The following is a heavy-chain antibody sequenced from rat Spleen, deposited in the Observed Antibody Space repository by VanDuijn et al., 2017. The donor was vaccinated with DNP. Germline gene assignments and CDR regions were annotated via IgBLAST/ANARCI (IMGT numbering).Heavy chain of an antibody. Sequence: EVKLVESGGVLVQPGRSLKLSCAVSGLNFSDYWMGWVRQAPGKGLECIGEINKDSSTINYSPSLKDKFTISRDNAQNTLYLQMSKLGSEDTAIYYCARLGWHGWFAYWGQGTLVTVSS. CDR1: GLNFSDYW. V-gene: IGHV4-2*01. D-gene: IGHD1-11*01. CDR3: ARLGWHGWFAY. J-gene: IGHJ3*01. CDR2: INKDSSTI.